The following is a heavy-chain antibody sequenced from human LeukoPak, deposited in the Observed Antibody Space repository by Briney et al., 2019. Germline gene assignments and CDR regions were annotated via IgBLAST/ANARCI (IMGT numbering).Heavy chain of an antibody. J-gene: IGHJ4*02. CDR2: ISGSDGRI. CDR3: AKDTYYYDSSGTFDY. D-gene: IGHD3-22*01. Sequence: GGSLRLSCAASGFTFSSFAMSWVRQAPGKGLEWVSGISGSDGRIYYADSVKGRFTISRDNSKNTLYLQMNSLRAEDTAVYYCAKDTYYYDSSGTFDYWGQGTLVTVSS. CDR1: GFTFSSFA. V-gene: IGHV3-23*01.